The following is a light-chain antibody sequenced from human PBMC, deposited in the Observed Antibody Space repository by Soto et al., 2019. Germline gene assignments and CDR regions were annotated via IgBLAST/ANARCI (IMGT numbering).Light chain of an antibody. J-gene: IGKJ5*01. CDR1: RGISKY. CDR2: AIS. V-gene: IGKV1-16*01. Sequence: DIQMTQSPSSLSASVGDRVTITCRASRGISKYLAWFQQKPGTAPKSLMYAISTLQSGVPSRFSGSGSGTEFTLTISSLQPEDFATYYCQQYNSYPFTFGQGTRLEIK. CDR3: QQYNSYPFT.